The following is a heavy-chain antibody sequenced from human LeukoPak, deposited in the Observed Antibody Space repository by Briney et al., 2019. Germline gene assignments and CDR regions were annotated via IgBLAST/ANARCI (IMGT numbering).Heavy chain of an antibody. CDR2: INHSGST. D-gene: IGHD5-18*01. J-gene: IGHJ4*02. CDR1: GGSFSGYY. V-gene: IGHV4-34*01. CDR3: ARDGVQLWFDY. Sequence: PSETLSHTCAVYGGSFSGYYWSWIRQPPGKGLEWIGEINHSGSTNYNPSLKSRVTISVDTSKNQFSLKLSSVTAADTAVYYCARDGVQLWFDYWGQGTLVTVSS.